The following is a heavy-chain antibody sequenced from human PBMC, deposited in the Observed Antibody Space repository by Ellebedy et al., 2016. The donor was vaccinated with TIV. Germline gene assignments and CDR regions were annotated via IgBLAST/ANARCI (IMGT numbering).Heavy chain of an antibody. CDR3: VKAWGD. V-gene: IGHV3-64D*06. CDR2: IVSNGDST. CDR1: GYTFTSYA. J-gene: IGHJ4*02. Sequence: AASVKVSCKASGYTFTSYAMHWVRQAPGKGLEYISAIVSNGDSTYYANSVKGRFIISRDNSKNTLYLQMSSLRPEDTAVYYCVKAWGDWGQGTLVTVSS. D-gene: IGHD3-16*01.